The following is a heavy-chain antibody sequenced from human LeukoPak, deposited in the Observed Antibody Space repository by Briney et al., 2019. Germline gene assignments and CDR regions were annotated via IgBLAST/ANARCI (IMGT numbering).Heavy chain of an antibody. V-gene: IGHV1-18*01. Sequence: ASVKVSCKASGYTFVSYGISWVRQAPGQGLEWMGWISPNTGTTHYEQKLQGRVTMTRDTSTSTAYMELRSLRSDDTAVYYCARVTYFYDTSGLNLWYFDLWGRGTLVTVSP. CDR3: ARVTYFYDTSGLNLWYFDL. CDR2: ISPNTGTT. CDR1: GYTFVSYG. J-gene: IGHJ2*01. D-gene: IGHD3-22*01.